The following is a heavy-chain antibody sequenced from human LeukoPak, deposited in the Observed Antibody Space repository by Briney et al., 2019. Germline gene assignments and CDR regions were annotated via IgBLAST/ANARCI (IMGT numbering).Heavy chain of an antibody. J-gene: IGHJ6*03. Sequence: GGSLRLSCEGSGFTFDDYGISWVRHVPGKGLQWVSGINWNGAATGHGDSVKGRFTVSRDNAKNSLYLQMNSLRAEDTALYYCARVQLVDYYYYSYMDVWGKGTTVTVSS. CDR2: INWNGAAT. CDR3: ARVQLVDYYYYSYMDV. CDR1: GFTFDDYG. V-gene: IGHV3-20*04. D-gene: IGHD6-6*01.